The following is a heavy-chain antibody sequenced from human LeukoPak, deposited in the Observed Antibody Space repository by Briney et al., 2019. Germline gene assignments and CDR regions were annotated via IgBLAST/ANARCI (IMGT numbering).Heavy chain of an antibody. J-gene: IGHJ4*02. D-gene: IGHD3-10*01. CDR3: ARELLWFGEPPHFDY. Sequence: PSETLSLTCTVSGGSISSHYWSWIRQPAGKGLEWIGRIYTSGSTNYNPSLKSRVTMSVDTSKNQFSLKLSSVTAADTAVYYCARELLWFGEPPHFDYWGQGTLVTVSS. V-gene: IGHV4-4*07. CDR1: GGSISSHY. CDR2: IYTSGST.